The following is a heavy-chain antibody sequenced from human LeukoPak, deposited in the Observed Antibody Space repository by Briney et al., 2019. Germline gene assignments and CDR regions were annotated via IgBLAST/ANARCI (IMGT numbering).Heavy chain of an antibody. Sequence: GGSLRLSCAASGFTFSSYSMNWVRQAPGKGLEWVSSISSSSSYIYYADSVKGRFTISRDNAKNSLYLQMNSLRAENTAVYYCARVRSDSHYDFWSGYYYMDVWGKGTTVTVPS. J-gene: IGHJ6*03. CDR2: ISSSSSYI. D-gene: IGHD3-3*01. V-gene: IGHV3-21*01. CDR3: ARVRSDSHYDFWSGYYYMDV. CDR1: GFTFSSYS.